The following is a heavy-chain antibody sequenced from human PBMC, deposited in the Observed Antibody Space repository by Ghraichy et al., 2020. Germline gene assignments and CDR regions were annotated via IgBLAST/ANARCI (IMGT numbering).Heavy chain of an antibody. CDR2: ISGSGGST. V-gene: IGHV3-23*01. Sequence: LSLTCAASGFTFSSYAMSWVRQAPGKGLEWVSAISGSGGSTYYADPVKGRFTISRDNSKNTLYLQMNSLRAEDTAVYYCVRQRFLETLTYYYMDVWGKGTTVTVS. CDR1: GFTFSSYA. CDR3: VRQRFLETLTYYYMDV. D-gene: IGHD3-3*01. J-gene: IGHJ6*03.